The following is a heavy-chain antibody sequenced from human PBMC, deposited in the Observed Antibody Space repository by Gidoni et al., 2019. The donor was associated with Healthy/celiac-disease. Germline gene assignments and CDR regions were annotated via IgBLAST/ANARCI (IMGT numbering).Heavy chain of an antibody. CDR1: GGSISSYY. V-gene: IGHV4-59*01. Sequence: QVQLQESGPGLVKPSETLSLTCTASGGSISSYYWSWIRQPPGKGLEWIGYIYYSGSTNYNPSLKSRVTISVDTSKNQFSLKLSSVTAADTAVYYCARGGDAGPPELDYWGQGTLVTVSS. D-gene: IGHD3-16*01. CDR2: IYYSGST. J-gene: IGHJ4*02. CDR3: ARGGDAGPPELDY.